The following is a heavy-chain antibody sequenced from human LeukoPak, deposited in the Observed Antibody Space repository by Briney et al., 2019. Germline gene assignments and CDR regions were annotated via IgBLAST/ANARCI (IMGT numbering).Heavy chain of an antibody. Sequence: SETLSLTCAVYGGSFSGYYWSWIRQPPGKWLEWIGEINHSGSTNYNPSLKSRVTISVDTSKNQFSLKLSSVTAADTAVYYCARWNYSHDYWGQGTLVTVSS. V-gene: IGHV4-34*01. CDR3: ARWNYSHDY. D-gene: IGHD1-7*01. CDR2: INHSGST. CDR1: GGSFSGYY. J-gene: IGHJ4*02.